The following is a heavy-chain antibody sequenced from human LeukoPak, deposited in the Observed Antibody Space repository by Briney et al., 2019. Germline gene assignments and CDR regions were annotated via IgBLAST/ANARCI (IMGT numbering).Heavy chain of an antibody. Sequence: PGGSLRLSCAASGFTFSSYAMSWVRQAPGKGLEWVSAISGSGGSTYYADSVKGRFTISRDNSKNTLYLQMNSLRAEDTAVYYCARAGGIPHYDFWSGYPRYYFDYWGQGTLVTVSS. V-gene: IGHV3-23*01. CDR3: ARAGGIPHYDFWSGYPRYYFDY. J-gene: IGHJ4*02. D-gene: IGHD3-3*01. CDR1: GFTFSSYA. CDR2: ISGSGGST.